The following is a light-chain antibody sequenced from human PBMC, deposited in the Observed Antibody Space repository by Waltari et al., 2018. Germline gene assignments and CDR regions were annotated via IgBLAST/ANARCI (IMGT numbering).Light chain of an antibody. CDR2: GAS. V-gene: IGKV3-20*01. Sequence: EIVLTQSPGTLSLSPGERATLSCRASQIFSSNYLAWYQQKAGQSPRRLIYGASSRATGIPDRFSGSRSGTDFTLTISRLEPEDFAVYYCQQYSSSPRLTFGGGTRVEIK. J-gene: IGKJ4*01. CDR3: QQYSSSPRLT. CDR1: QIFSSNY.